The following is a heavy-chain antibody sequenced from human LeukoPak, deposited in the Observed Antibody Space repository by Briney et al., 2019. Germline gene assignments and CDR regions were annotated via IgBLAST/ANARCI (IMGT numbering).Heavy chain of an antibody. J-gene: IGHJ6*02. CDR2: IIPVLNIT. CDR3: ARDQGLTAPPPYGLDV. Sequence: SVKVSCKTSGGTFSSSAITWVRQAPGQGLEWMGRIIPVLNITTYAQKFQGSVTITADTSTSTVYMEHSSLRSEETAVYYCARDQGLTAPPPYGLDVWGQGTTVIVSS. CDR1: GGTFSSSA. D-gene: IGHD5-18*01. V-gene: IGHV1-69*04.